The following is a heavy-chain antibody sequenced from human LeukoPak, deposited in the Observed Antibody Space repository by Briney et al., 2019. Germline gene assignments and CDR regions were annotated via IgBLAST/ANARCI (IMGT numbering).Heavy chain of an antibody. CDR2: IWFDGNNK. D-gene: IGHD5-18*01. Sequence: GGSLRLSCAASGFIFSTSGMHWVRQAPGKGLEWVAAIWFDGNNKYYSDSVKGRFTIFRDNSRSILYLQMDSLRAEDTAVYYCAKLGHSYGYVDAFDIWGQGTMVTVSS. CDR1: GFIFSTSG. J-gene: IGHJ3*02. V-gene: IGHV3-30*02. CDR3: AKLGHSYGYVDAFDI.